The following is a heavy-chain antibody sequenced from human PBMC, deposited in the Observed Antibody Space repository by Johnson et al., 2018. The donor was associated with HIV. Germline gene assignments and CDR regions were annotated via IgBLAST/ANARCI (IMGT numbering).Heavy chain of an antibody. CDR2: MLYDGSNK. CDR3: AKCIWGSSLIDAFDV. J-gene: IGHJ3*01. V-gene: IGHV3-33*03. Sequence: QVQLVESGGGVVQPGRSLRLSCAASGFAFSTYGMHWVRQAPGKGLEWVAVMLYDGSNKFYADSVKGRFTISRDTSKNTLYLQMNGLRVEDTAVYYCAKCIWGSSLIDAFDVWGQGTMVTVSS. CDR1: GFAFSTYG. D-gene: IGHD6-13*01.